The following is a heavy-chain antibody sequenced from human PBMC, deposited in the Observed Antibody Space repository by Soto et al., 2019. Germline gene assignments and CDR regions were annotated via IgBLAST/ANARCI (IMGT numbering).Heavy chain of an antibody. V-gene: IGHV3-23*01. CDR1: GFTFSTYG. Sequence: GGSLRLSCAASGFTFSTYGMSWVRQAPGKGLEWVSSISGSGAGTYYADSVKGRFTISRDNSKNTLYLQMNSLRAEDTAVYYCAKAPTAWNYYMDVWGKGTTVTVSS. J-gene: IGHJ6*03. D-gene: IGHD4-17*01. CDR2: ISGSGAGT. CDR3: AKAPTAWNYYMDV.